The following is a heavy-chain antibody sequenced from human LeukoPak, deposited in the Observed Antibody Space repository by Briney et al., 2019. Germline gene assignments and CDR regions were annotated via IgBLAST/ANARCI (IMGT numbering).Heavy chain of an antibody. CDR1: GVSISSSYSY. V-gene: IGHV4-39*01. D-gene: IGHD3-3*01. J-gene: IGHJ6*03. CDR2: IYYTGNT. CDR3: ARCPHSPIWSGYYYYMDV. Sequence: SETLSLTCTVSGVSISSSYSYWGWIRQPPGMGLEWIGSIYYTGNTYYNASLKSQVSISIDTSKNQFSLKLSSVTTADTAVYYCARCPHSPIWSGYYYYMDVWGKGTTVIVSS.